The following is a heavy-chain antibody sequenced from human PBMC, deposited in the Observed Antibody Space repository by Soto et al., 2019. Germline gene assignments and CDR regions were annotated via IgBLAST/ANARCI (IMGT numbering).Heavy chain of an antibody. CDR3: ARDRDTYSGYDFSLDHYYGMAA. CDR2: IIPNIGGT. D-gene: IGHD5-12*01. V-gene: IGHV1-2*02. Sequence: ASVKVSCKASGYTFTGYYMHWVRQAPGQGLEWMGWIIPNIGGTNYAQKFQGRVTMTRDTSISTAYMELSRLRSDDTAVYYCARDRDTYSGYDFSLDHYYGMAAGGQGTTVTAP. CDR1: GYTFTGYY. J-gene: IGHJ6*02.